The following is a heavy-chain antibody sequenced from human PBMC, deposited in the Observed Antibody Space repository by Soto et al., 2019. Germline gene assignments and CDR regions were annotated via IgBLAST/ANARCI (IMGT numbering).Heavy chain of an antibody. CDR1: GGSFSGYY. Sequence: PSETLSLTCAVYGGSFSGYYWSWIRQPPGKGLEWIGEINHSGSTNYNPSLKSRVTISVDTSKNQFSMKLSSVTAADTAGYYCAGGFTFGGVIANYSFDYWGQGTLVTVSS. CDR3: AGGFTFGGVIANYSFDY. V-gene: IGHV4-34*01. CDR2: INHSGST. J-gene: IGHJ4*02. D-gene: IGHD3-16*02.